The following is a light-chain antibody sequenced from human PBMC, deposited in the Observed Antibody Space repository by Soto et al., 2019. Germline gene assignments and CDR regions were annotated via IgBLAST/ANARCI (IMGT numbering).Light chain of an antibody. CDR2: GAS. V-gene: IGKV3-15*01. Sequence: EIVMTQSPATLSESPGERATLSCRASQSVSSNLAWYQQKPGQAPRLLIYGASTRATGIPGRFSGSGSGTEFTLTISSLQSEDFAVYYCQQYNNWPETFGQGTKVEIK. CDR1: QSVSSN. J-gene: IGKJ1*01. CDR3: QQYNNWPET.